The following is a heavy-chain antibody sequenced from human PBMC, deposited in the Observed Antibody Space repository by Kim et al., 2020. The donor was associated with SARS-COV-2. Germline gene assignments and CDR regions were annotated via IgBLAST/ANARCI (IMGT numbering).Heavy chain of an antibody. CDR3: ARQMTSGGWYGDY. Sequence: ASVKVSCKASGYTFTSYAMHWVRQAPGQRLEWMGWINAGNGNTKYSQKFQGRVTITRDTSASTAYMELSSLRSEDTAVYYCARQMTSGGWYGDYWGQGTLVTVSS. J-gene: IGHJ4*02. CDR1: GYTFTSYA. V-gene: IGHV1-3*01. D-gene: IGHD6-19*01. CDR2: INAGNGNT.